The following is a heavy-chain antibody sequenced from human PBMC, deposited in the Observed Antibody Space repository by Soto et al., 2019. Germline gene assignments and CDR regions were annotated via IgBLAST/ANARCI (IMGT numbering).Heavy chain of an antibody. D-gene: IGHD4-17*01. J-gene: IGHJ4*02. V-gene: IGHV3-21*01. Sequence: PGGSLRLSCAASGFTFSSYSMNWVRQAPGKGLEWVSSISSSSSYIYYADSVKGRFTISRDNAKNSLYLQMNSLRAEDTAVYYCARDSVDYGDYVCDYWGQGTLVTV. CDR3: ARDSVDYGDYVCDY. CDR1: GFTFSSYS. CDR2: ISSSSSYI.